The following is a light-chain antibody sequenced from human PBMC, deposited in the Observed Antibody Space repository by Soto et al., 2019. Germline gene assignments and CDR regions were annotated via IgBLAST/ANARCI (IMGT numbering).Light chain of an antibody. CDR1: QTVGTY. V-gene: IGKV3-11*01. Sequence: EIVLTQFPATLSLFPGETATLSCRASQTVGTYLAWYQQKPGPAPRLLISDASNRATGVPTRFSGSGSGTDFTLTISSLEPEDFAVYFCQQRNNWPMITFGQGTRLEIK. CDR2: DAS. J-gene: IGKJ5*01. CDR3: QQRNNWPMIT.